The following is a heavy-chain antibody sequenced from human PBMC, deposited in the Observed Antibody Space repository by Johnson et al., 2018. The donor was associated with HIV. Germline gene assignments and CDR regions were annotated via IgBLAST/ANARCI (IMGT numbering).Heavy chain of an antibody. CDR2: IRYDESNK. CDR3: GGVGRTGSAFDM. V-gene: IGHV3-30*02. Sequence: VQLVESGGGVVQPGGSLRLSCAASGFTFSSYGMHWVRQAPDKGLEWVAFIRYDESNKYYADSVKGRFTISRDNSKNTLYLQMNTLRAEDTAVYYCGGVGRTGSAFDMWGLGTMVTVSS. J-gene: IGHJ3*02. CDR1: GFTFSSYG. D-gene: IGHD2-15*01.